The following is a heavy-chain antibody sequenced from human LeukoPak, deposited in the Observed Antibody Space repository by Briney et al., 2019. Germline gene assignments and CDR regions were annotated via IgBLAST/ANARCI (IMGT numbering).Heavy chain of an antibody. D-gene: IGHD2-2*01. Sequence: SETLSLTCTVSGGSISSGDYYWSWIRQPPGKGLEWIGYVYYSGSTYYNPSLKSRVTISVDTSKNQFSLKLSSVTAADTAVYYCARVGDCSSTSCSNWGQGTLVTVSS. J-gene: IGHJ4*02. CDR2: VYYSGST. V-gene: IGHV4-30-4*08. CDR1: GGSISSGDYY. CDR3: ARVGDCSSTSCSN.